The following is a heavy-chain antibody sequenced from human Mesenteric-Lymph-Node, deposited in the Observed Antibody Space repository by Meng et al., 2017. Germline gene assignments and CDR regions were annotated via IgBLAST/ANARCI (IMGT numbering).Heavy chain of an antibody. D-gene: IGHD1-14*01. CDR2: IYHSGIT. CDR1: VGSISSSNW. CDR3: ARDPTGGEDHQRV. J-gene: IGHJ4*02. V-gene: IGHV4-4*02. Sequence: QVRLQVAGPWLVKPSGTLSLPCAVSVGSISSSNWWSWVRQPPGKGLEWIGKIYHSGITIYNPSLKSRVTMSVDNSKNQFSLKLNSMTAADTAVYYCARDPTGGEDHQRVWGQGTLVTVSS.